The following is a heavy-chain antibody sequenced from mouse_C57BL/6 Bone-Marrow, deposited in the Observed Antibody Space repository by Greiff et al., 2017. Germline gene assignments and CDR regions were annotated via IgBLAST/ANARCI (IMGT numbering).Heavy chain of an antibody. CDR1: GYTFTSYW. CDR2: IHPNSGST. D-gene: IGHD1-1*01. V-gene: IGHV1-64*01. CDR3: ARADVDCSRGAWFAY. Sequence: QVQLQQPGAELVKPGASVKLSCKASGYTFTSYWMHWVKQRPGQGLEWIGMIHPNSGSTNYNEKFKSKATLTVDKSSSTAYMQLSSLTSEDSAVYYCARADVDCSRGAWFAYWGQEALVTVSA. J-gene: IGHJ3*01.